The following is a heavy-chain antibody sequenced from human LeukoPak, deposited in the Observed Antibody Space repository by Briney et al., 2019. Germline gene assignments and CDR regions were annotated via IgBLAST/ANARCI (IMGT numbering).Heavy chain of an antibody. CDR2: ISGSGGST. J-gene: IGHJ4*02. D-gene: IGHD4-17*01. V-gene: IGHV3-23*01. Sequence: GRSLRLSCAASGFIFDDYAMSWVRPAPGEGLEGVSAISGSGGSTYYADSVKGRFTISMDNSKNTLYLQMNSLRAEDTAVYYCAKVATVTPHAEYYFDYWGQGTLVTVSS. CDR3: AKVATVTPHAEYYFDY. CDR1: GFIFDDYA.